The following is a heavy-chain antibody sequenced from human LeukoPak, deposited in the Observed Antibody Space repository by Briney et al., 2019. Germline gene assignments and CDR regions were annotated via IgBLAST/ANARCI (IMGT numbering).Heavy chain of an antibody. V-gene: IGHV3-23*01. CDR1: GFTFSSYA. CDR3: AKVYYYDSSGYYYVSNQIDY. D-gene: IGHD3-22*01. Sequence: GGSLRLSCAASGFTFSSYAMSWVRQAPGKGLERVSAISGSGGSTYYADSVKGRFTISRDNSKNTLYLQMNSLRAEDTAVYYCAKVYYYDSSGYYYVSNQIDYWGQGTLVTVSS. CDR2: ISGSGGST. J-gene: IGHJ4*02.